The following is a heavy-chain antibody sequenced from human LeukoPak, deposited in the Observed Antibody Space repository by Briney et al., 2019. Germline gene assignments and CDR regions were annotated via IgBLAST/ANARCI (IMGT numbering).Heavy chain of an antibody. J-gene: IGHJ6*02. CDR1: GFTFSSYA. CDR3: AGERGITGTIYYYYGMDV. Sequence: GGSLRLSCAASGFTFSSYAMHWVRQAPGKGLEWVAVISYDGSNKYYADSVKGRFNSSRDNSKNTLYLQMNSLRAEDTAVYYCAGERGITGTIYYYYGMDVWGQGTTVTVSS. D-gene: IGHD1-20*01. CDR2: ISYDGSNK. V-gene: IGHV3-30-3*01.